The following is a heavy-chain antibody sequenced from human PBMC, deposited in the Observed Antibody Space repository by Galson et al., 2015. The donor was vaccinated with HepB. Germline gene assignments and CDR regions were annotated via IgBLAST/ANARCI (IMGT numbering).Heavy chain of an antibody. CDR3: AKKGGIRERPPGHFDY. CDR2: IWYDGSNK. D-gene: IGHD3-16*01. V-gene: IGHV3-30*02. J-gene: IGHJ4*02. Sequence: SLRLSCAASGFNLRGHGMHWVRQAPGKGLEWVAFIWYDGSNKYYADSVKGRFTISRDNSKNTLYLQMNSLRAEDTAVYYCAKKGGIRERPPGHFDYWGQGTLVTVSS. CDR1: GFNLRGHG.